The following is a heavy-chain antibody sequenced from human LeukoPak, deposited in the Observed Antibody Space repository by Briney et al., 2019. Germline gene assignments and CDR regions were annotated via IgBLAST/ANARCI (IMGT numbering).Heavy chain of an antibody. Sequence: PGGSLRLSCAASGFAFSSYGMHWVRQAPGKGLEWVSAISGSGGSTYYADSVKGRFTISRDNSKNTLYLQMNSLRAEDTAVYYCARVPRGSGWTHFDYWGQGTLVTVSS. CDR1: GFAFSSYG. D-gene: IGHD6-19*01. V-gene: IGHV3-23*01. CDR3: ARVPRGSGWTHFDY. CDR2: ISGSGGST. J-gene: IGHJ4*02.